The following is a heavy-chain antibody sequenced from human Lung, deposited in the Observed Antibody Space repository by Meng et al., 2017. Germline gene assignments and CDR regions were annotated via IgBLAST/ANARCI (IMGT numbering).Heavy chain of an antibody. J-gene: IGHJ4*02. V-gene: IGHV3-15*01. Sequence: VQLVESGGGLGKPGGSLRLSCVASGFSFTDAWMSWVRQAPGKGLEWVGRIKSNSDGGTTDYAAPVKDRFTISRDDSKNTLYLQMNSLITEDTAVYFCATGAAAADHWGQGTLVTVSS. CDR2: IKSNSDGGTT. D-gene: IGHD6-13*01. CDR1: GFSFTDAW. CDR3: ATGAAAADH.